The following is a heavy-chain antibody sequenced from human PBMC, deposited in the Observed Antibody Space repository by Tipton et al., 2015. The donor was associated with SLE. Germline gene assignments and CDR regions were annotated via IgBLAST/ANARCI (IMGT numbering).Heavy chain of an antibody. Sequence: FLRLSCAASGFSFSIYSVNWVRQAPGQGPEWVSSISSGSSYVLYADAVKGRFTTSRDNTQNSLFLQMNSLRPEDTAVYYCARLDQQLENAFDIWGQGTMVTVSS. J-gene: IGHJ3*02. D-gene: IGHD6-13*01. CDR1: GFSFSIYS. V-gene: IGHV3-21*01. CDR2: ISSGSSYV. CDR3: ARLDQQLENAFDI.